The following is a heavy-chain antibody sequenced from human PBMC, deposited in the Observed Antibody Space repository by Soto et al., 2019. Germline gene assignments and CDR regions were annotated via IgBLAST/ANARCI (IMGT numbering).Heavy chain of an antibody. CDR1: GFTFSSYA. CDR3: AKDDGGPYSSSWYFDY. D-gene: IGHD6-13*01. Sequence: LRLSCAASGFTFSSYAMSWVRQAPGKGLEWVSAISGSGGSTYYADSVKGRFTISRDNSKNTLYLQMNSLRAEDTAVYYCAKDDGGPYSSSWYFDYWGQGTLVTVSS. CDR2: ISGSGGST. J-gene: IGHJ4*02. V-gene: IGHV3-23*01.